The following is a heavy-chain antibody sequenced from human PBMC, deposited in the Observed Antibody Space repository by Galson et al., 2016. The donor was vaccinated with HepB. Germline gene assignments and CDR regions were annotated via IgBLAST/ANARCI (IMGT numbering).Heavy chain of an antibody. CDR2: ITDSGGST. V-gene: IGHV3-23*01. D-gene: IGHD3-16*01. J-gene: IGHJ3*02. Sequence: SLRLSCAASGFTFSSYAMSWVRQAPGKGLEWVSTITDSGGSTYLADSVKGRFTISRDISKNTLYLQMNSLRAEDTALYYCARDAFPDDACDIWGQGTMVTVSS. CDR1: GFTFSSYA. CDR3: ARDAFPDDACDI.